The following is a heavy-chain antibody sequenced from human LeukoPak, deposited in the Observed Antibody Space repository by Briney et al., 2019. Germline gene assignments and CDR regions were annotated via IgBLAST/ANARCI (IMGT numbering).Heavy chain of an antibody. CDR1: GYTFTGYS. CDR3: ARGGVVVLGVMDI. Sequence: ASMKVSCKASGYTFTGYSMHWVRQAPGQGLEWMGWINPSSGGTNYAQKFQGRVTMTRDTSINTSYMELRRLRSDDTAVYYCARGGVVVLGVMDIWGQGTVVTVSS. V-gene: IGHV1-2*02. CDR2: INPSSGGT. J-gene: IGHJ3*02. D-gene: IGHD2-21*01.